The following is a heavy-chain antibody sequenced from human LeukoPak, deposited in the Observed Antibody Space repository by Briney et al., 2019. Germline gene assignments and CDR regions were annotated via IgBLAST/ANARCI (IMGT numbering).Heavy chain of an antibody. J-gene: IGHJ4*02. Sequence: PGGSLRLSCAASGFTFSSYAMSWVRQAPGKGLEWVSAISGSGGSTYYADSVKGRFTISRDNSKNTLYLQMYSLRAEDTAVYYCAKDTARGVIAYYFDYWGQGTLVTVSS. CDR3: AKDTARGVIAYYFDY. CDR1: GFTFSSYA. D-gene: IGHD3-10*01. CDR2: ISGSGGST. V-gene: IGHV3-23*01.